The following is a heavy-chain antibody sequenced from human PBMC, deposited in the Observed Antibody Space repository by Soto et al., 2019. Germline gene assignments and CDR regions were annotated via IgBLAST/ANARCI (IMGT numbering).Heavy chain of an antibody. CDR2: ISAYNGNT. CDR3: ARGRRVMTFGGDTLGWFDP. CDR1: GYTFTSYG. V-gene: IGHV1-18*01. Sequence: VQLVQSGAEVKQPGASVKVSCKASGYTFTSYGVTWVRQAPGQGLEWMGWISAYNGNTNYPQKFQGRVTMTTDTSTSTAYMELRSLRSDDTAVYYCARGRRVMTFGGDTLGWFDPWGQGTQVTVSS. D-gene: IGHD3-16*01. J-gene: IGHJ5*02.